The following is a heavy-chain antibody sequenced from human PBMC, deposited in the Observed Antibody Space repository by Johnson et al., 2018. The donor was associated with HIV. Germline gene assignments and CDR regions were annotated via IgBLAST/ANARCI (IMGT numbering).Heavy chain of an antibody. J-gene: IGHJ3*02. CDR3: ASDVSVGFDAAFDI. CDR1: GFNFNDNY. D-gene: IGHD4-23*01. CDR2: ISSSGGTI. V-gene: IGHV3-11*04. Sequence: QVQLVESGGGLVKPGGSLRLSCAASGFNFNDNYMAWIRQAPGKGLEWVSYISSSGGTIYYADSVKGRFTISRDNAKNSLYLQMNSLRAEDTAVYYCASDVSVGFDAAFDIWGQGTMVTVSS.